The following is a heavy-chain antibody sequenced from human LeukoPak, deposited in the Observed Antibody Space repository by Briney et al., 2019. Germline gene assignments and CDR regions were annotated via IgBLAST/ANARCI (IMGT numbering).Heavy chain of an antibody. CDR2: MYYSGST. D-gene: IGHD4-17*01. CDR1: GGSISTGGYY. V-gene: IGHV4-31*03. CDR3: ARDRSRDYGRNWFDP. Sequence: SETLSLTCTVSGGSISTGGYYWSWVRQHPGKGLEWIGYMYYSGSTNYSPSLKSRVSISVDTSKNQFSLMLTSVTAADTDVYYCARDRSRDYGRNWFDPWGQGTLVTVSS. J-gene: IGHJ5*02.